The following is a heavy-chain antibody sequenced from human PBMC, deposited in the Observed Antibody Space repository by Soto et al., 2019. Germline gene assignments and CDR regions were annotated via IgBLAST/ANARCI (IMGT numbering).Heavy chain of an antibody. CDR1: GFTFSTFE. CDR3: ARDPGASWFDA. V-gene: IGHV3-48*03. Sequence: GGSLRLSCAASGFTFSTFEMNWVRQAPGKGLEWVSYISGTGTNIFYADSVKGRFTISRDNAKNSLYLQMNSLRVEDTAVYFCARDPGASWFDAWGQGTLVTVYS. J-gene: IGHJ5*02. CDR2: ISGTGTNI.